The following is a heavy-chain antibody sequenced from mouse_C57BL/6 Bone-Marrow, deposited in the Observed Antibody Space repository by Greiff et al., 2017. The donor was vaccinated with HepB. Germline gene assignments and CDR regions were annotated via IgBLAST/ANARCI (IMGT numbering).Heavy chain of an antibody. Sequence: QVQLQQPGAELVKPGASVKLSCKASGYTFTSYGMPWVRQRPGKGLEWIGMIQPNSGSTNYNEKFKSKATLTVDKSSSTAYMQLSSLTSEDSAVYYCARGYTFDYWGQGTTLTVSS. CDR2: IQPNSGST. CDR1: GYTFTSYG. D-gene: IGHD2-2*01. J-gene: IGHJ2*01. V-gene: IGHV1-64*01. CDR3: ARGYTFDY.